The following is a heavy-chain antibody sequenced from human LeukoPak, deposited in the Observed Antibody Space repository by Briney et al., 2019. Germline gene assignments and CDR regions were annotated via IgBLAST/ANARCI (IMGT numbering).Heavy chain of an antibody. Sequence: PSETLSLTCAVYGGSFSGYYWSWIRQPPGKGLEWIGEINHSGSTNYNPSLKSRVTISVDTSKNQFSLKLSSVTAADTAVHYCARMYYDFWSGYPNIFDYWGQGTLVTVSS. CDR1: GGSFSGYY. D-gene: IGHD3-3*01. CDR3: ARMYYDFWSGYPNIFDY. J-gene: IGHJ4*02. CDR2: INHSGST. V-gene: IGHV4-34*01.